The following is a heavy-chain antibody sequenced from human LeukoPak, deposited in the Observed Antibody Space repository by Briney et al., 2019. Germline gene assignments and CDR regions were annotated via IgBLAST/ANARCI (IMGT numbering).Heavy chain of an antibody. CDR2: INERGTDS. J-gene: IGHJ4*02. V-gene: IGHV3-74*03. CDR3: ARDDILTGYPTPFDY. CDR1: GFTFSGHW. D-gene: IGHD3-9*01. Sequence: GGSLRLSCTASGFTFSGHWIHWVRQAPGMGLVWVSRINERGTDSMYAESVKGRFTISRDNAKNSLYLQMNSLRADDTAVYYCARDDILTGYPTPFDYWGQGTLVTVSS.